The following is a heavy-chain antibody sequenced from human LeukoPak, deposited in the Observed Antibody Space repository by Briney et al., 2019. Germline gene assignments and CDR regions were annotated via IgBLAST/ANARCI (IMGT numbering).Heavy chain of an antibody. J-gene: IGHJ6*03. CDR2: ISYDGSNK. V-gene: IGHV3-30*03. CDR1: GFTFNNYG. Sequence: PGGSLRLSCAASGFTFNNYGMHWVRQAPGKGLEWVAVISYDGSNKYYADSVKGRFTISRDNSKNTLYLQMNSLRAEDTAVYYCARGYGGIYYYYMDVWGKGTTVTVSS. D-gene: IGHD3-16*01. CDR3: ARGYGGIYYYYMDV.